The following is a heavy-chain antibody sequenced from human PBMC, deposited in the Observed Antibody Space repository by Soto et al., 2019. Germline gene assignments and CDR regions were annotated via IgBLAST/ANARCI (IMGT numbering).Heavy chain of an antibody. CDR1: GGSFSAYY. CDR3: ARGRVDTVDSSGFYDY. D-gene: IGHD3-22*01. CDR2: INHSGGT. Sequence: PSETLSLTCAVYGGSFSAYYWSWIRQPPGKGLEWIGEINHSGGTSYNPSLKSRVTISVDTSKSQFSLKLTSVTAAERAVYYCARGRVDTVDSSGFYDYPGQAPPLTVSS. J-gene: IGHJ4*02. V-gene: IGHV4-34*01.